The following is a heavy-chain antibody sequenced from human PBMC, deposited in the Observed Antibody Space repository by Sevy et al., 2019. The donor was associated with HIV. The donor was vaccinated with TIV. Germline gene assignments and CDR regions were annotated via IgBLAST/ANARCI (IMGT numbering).Heavy chain of an antibody. CDR1: GGIFRSNA. CDR2: IIAVFGTT. Sequence: ASVKVSCKASGGIFRSNAISWVRQAPGRGLEWMGGIIAVFGTTNYAQKFQGRVTITADESRSTAYMELSSLRSEDTAVYYCARDKNYYVSGSFDYWGQGSQVTVSS. CDR3: ARDKNYYVSGSFDY. D-gene: IGHD3-10*01. V-gene: IGHV1-69*13. J-gene: IGHJ4*01.